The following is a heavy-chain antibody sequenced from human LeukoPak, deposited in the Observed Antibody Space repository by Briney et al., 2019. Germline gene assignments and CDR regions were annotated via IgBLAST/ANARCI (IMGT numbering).Heavy chain of an antibody. CDR3: ARPRMYGGNSQWYFDL. CDR1: GYTFTTYW. J-gene: IGHJ2*01. CDR2: IYPGDSDT. D-gene: IGHD4-23*01. V-gene: IGHV5-51*01. Sequence: GESLKVSCKSSGYTFTTYWIGWVRQMPGKGLEWMGVIYPGDSDTRYSPSFQGQVTISADKSISTAYLQWSSLKASDTAMYYCARPRMYGGNSQWYFDLWGRGTLVTVSS.